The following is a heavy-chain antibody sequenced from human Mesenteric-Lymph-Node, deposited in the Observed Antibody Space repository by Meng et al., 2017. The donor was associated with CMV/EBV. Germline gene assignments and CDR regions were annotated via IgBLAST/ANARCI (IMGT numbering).Heavy chain of an antibody. CDR3: ARGAEYQLPRPFDY. D-gene: IGHD2-2*01. V-gene: IGHV4-39*01. CDR2: IYYGGTT. CDR1: TGSISGSDYY. J-gene: IGHJ4*02. Sequence: SETLSLTCTVSTGSISGSDYYWVWIRQPPGKGLEWIGSIYYGGTTYYNPSLKSRVTISEDTSKNQFSLKLSSVTAADTGVYFCARGAEYQLPRPFDYWGQGTLVTVSS.